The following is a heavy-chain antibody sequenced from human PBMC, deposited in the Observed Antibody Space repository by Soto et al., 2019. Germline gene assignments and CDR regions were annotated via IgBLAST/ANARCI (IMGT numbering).Heavy chain of an antibody. CDR1: GFTFDDYA. D-gene: IGHD1-7*01. V-gene: IGHV3-9*01. CDR3: AKDRNYPRDQFHY. Sequence: GGSLRLSCAASGFTFDDYAMHWVRQAPGKGPEWVSGLSWNSGSIGYADSVKGRFTISRDNAKNSLYLQMNSLRTEDTALYYCAKDRNYPRDQFHYWGQGTLVTVSS. J-gene: IGHJ4*02. CDR2: LSWNSGSI.